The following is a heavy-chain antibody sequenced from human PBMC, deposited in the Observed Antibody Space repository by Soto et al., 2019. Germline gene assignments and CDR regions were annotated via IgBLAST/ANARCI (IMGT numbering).Heavy chain of an antibody. J-gene: IGHJ3*02. V-gene: IGHV3-7*04. CDR1: GFSFSSYW. Sequence: GGSLRLSCRASGFSFSSYWMSWVRQAPGKGLEWVANIKPDGSEKWYVDSVKGRFTISRDNAKNSLYLQMVSLRAEDTAVYYCARGDYFDSSGHFSDAFDIWGQGIMVTVSS. CDR2: IKPDGSEK. CDR3: ARGDYFDSSGHFSDAFDI. D-gene: IGHD3-22*01.